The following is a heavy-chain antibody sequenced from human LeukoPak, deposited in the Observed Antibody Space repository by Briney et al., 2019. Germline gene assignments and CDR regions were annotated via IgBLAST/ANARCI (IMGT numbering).Heavy chain of an antibody. D-gene: IGHD2-15*01. Sequence: SETLSLTCTVSGGSISSYYWSWIRQPAGKGLEWIGRIYTSGSTNYNPSLKSRVTISVDTSKNQFSLKLSSVTAADTAVYYCARARGWRSYYYYYGMDVWGQGTTVTVSS. J-gene: IGHJ6*02. CDR3: ARARGWRSYYYYYGMDV. CDR2: IYTSGST. V-gene: IGHV4-4*07. CDR1: GGSISSYY.